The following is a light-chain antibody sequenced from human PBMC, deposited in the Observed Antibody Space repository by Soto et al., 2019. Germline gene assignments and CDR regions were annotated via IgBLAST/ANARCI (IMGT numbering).Light chain of an antibody. CDR3: EYYGSSIT. CDR2: GAS. Sequence: EIVLTQSPGTLSLSPGERATLSCRASQSVSSSYLAWYQQKPGQAPRLLIYGASSRATGIPDRFSGSGSGTDFTLTIRRLEPEDFAVYYCEYYGSSITFGGGTKVDSK. V-gene: IGKV3-20*01. CDR1: QSVSSSY. J-gene: IGKJ4*01.